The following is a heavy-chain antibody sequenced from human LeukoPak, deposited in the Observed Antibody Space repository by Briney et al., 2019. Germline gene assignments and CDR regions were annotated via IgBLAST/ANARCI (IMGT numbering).Heavy chain of an antibody. CDR1: GGSISSSSYY. J-gene: IGHJ4*02. V-gene: IGHV4-39*01. Sequence: SETLSLTCTVSGGSISSSSYYWGWIRQPPGKGLEWIGSIYYSGSTYYNPSLKSRVTISVGTSKNQFSLKLSSVTAADTAVYYCASSTYYDYVWGSYRHDYWGQGTLVTVSS. D-gene: IGHD3-16*02. CDR3: ASSTYYDYVWGSYRHDY. CDR2: IYYSGST.